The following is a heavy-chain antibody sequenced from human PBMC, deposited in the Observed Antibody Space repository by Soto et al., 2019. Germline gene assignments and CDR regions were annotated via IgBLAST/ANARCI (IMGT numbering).Heavy chain of an antibody. V-gene: IGHV3-33*01. CDR2: IWYDGSNK. CDR3: ARDHWNDESGLFDY. Sequence: QVQLVESGGGVVQPGRSLRLSCAASGFTFSSYGMHWVRQAPGKGLEWVAVIWYDGSNKYYADSVKGRFTISRDNSKNTLDLQMNSLRAEDTAVYYCARDHWNDESGLFDYWGQGTLVTVSS. J-gene: IGHJ4*02. D-gene: IGHD1-1*01. CDR1: GFTFSSYG.